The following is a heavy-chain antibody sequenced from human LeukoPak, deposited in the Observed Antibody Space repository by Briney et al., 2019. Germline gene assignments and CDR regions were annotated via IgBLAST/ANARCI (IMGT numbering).Heavy chain of an antibody. J-gene: IGHJ4*02. CDR1: GGTFSSYA. Sequence: GSSVKVSCKASGGTFSSYAISWVRQAPGQGLEWMGGIIPIFGTANYAQKFQGRVTITADESTSTAYMELRSLRSDDTAVYYCARKQYYWFDYWGQGTLVTVSS. D-gene: IGHD3-10*01. CDR3: ARKQYYWFDY. V-gene: IGHV1-69*01. CDR2: IIPIFGTA.